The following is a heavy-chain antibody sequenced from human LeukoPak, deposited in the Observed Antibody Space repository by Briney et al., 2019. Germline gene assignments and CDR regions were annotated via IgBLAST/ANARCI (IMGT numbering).Heavy chain of an antibody. D-gene: IGHD1-26*01. J-gene: IGHJ6*02. V-gene: IGHV3-49*03. Sequence: SLRLSCAASGFTFDDYAMSWFRQAPGKGLEWVGFIRSKAYGGTTEYAASVKGRFTISRDDSKSIAYLQMNSLKTEDTAVYYCTRDHPLPSIYYYYGMDVWGQGTTVTVSS. CDR1: GFTFDDYA. CDR3: TRDHPLPSIYYYYGMDV. CDR2: IRSKAYGGTT.